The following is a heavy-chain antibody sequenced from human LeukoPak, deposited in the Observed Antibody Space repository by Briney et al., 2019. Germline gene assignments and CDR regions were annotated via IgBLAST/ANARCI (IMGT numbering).Heavy chain of an antibody. D-gene: IGHD5-18*01. CDR2: IYSSGST. CDR3: ARLVRIQLWLDY. J-gene: IGHJ4*02. CDR1: GDSMNSGSYF. Sequence: SETLSLTCTVSGDSMNSGSYFWNWVRQPAGKGLEFIGHIYSSGSTHYNPSLKSRVTISVDTSKNQISLKLSSMTAADTAVYYCARLVRIQLWLDYWGQGTLVTVSS. V-gene: IGHV4-61*09.